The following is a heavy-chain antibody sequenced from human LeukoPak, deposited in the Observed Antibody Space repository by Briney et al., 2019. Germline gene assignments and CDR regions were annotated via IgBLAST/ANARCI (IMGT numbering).Heavy chain of an antibody. CDR3: AREARGTPPIGLKQYQLLKPDAFDI. J-gene: IGHJ3*02. CDR2: IYTSGST. CDR1: GGSISSGSYY. V-gene: IGHV4-61*02. D-gene: IGHD2-2*01. Sequence: PSQTLSLTCTVSGGSISSGSYYWRWIRQPAGKGLEWIGRIYTSGSTNYNPSLKSRVTISVDTSKNQFSLKLSSVTAADTAVYYCAREARGTPPIGLKQYQLLKPDAFDIWGQGTMVTVSS.